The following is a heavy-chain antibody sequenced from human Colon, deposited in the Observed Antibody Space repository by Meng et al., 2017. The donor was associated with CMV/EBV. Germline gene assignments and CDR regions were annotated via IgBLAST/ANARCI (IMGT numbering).Heavy chain of an antibody. CDR1: GFTFSSYW. Sequence: GESLKISCVASGFTFSSYWMTWLRQAPGRGLELVAHIKEDGSEKYFVGSVKGRFTISRDNAKNSLYLQMNSLRAEDTAVYYCARDPFIKAFDIWGQGTMVTVSS. CDR2: IKEDGSEK. CDR3: ARDPFIKAFDI. J-gene: IGHJ3*02. V-gene: IGHV3-7*01.